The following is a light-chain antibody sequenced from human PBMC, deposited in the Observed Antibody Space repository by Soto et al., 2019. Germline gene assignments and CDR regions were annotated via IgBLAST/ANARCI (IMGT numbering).Light chain of an antibody. CDR3: QHRMNWPLT. V-gene: IGKV3-11*01. Sequence: EIVLTQSPATLSLYPGERATLSCRASQTVSSYLLWYQQKPGQAPRLLIYDASNRATGVPARFTGSGSETDFTLTISSLEPEDFAVYYCQHRMNWPLTLGQGTRLEIK. CDR1: QTVSSY. CDR2: DAS. J-gene: IGKJ5*01.